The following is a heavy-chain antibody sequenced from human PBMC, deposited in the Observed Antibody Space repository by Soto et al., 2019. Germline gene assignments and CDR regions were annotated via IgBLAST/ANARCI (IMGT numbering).Heavy chain of an antibody. CDR2: IGADGSGT. CDR1: GFTFRNFV. Sequence: GGSLRLSCSASGFTFRNFVLYWVRQAPGKGLEYVSSIGADGSGTYYADSVEGRFTISRDNSKNTLYLQMASLRAEDTAVYFCVRDNNWSFDYWGPGTLVTVSS. V-gene: IGHV3-64D*08. D-gene: IGHD1-20*01. CDR3: VRDNNWSFDY. J-gene: IGHJ4*02.